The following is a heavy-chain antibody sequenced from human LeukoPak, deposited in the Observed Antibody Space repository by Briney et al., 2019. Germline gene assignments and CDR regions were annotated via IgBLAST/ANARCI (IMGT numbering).Heavy chain of an antibody. CDR1: GFTFSSYA. Sequence: TGGSLRLSCAASGFTFSSYAMSWVRQAPGKGLEWVSAISGSGGSTYYADSVKGRFTISRDDSKNTLYLQMNSLRAEDTAVYYCANRPERWLQPFDYWGQGTLVTVSS. J-gene: IGHJ4*02. D-gene: IGHD5-24*01. CDR3: ANRPERWLQPFDY. CDR2: ISGSGGST. V-gene: IGHV3-23*01.